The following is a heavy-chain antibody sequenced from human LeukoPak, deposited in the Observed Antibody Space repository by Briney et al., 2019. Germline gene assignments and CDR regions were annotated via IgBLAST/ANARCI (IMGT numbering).Heavy chain of an antibody. D-gene: IGHD1-26*01. J-gene: IGHJ4*02. V-gene: IGHV6-1*01. CDR2: TYYWSQWSN. CDR3: ARDSNSQDEWGPYDS. Sequence: SQTLSLTCAVSGDTVSANRRSWSWIRQAPSGGLEWLGRTYYWSQWSNDYADSVRSRITINPDTSRNEFSLQLHSVTPEDTAVYYCARDSNSQDEWGPYDSWGPGSLVTVSS. CDR1: GDTVSANRRS.